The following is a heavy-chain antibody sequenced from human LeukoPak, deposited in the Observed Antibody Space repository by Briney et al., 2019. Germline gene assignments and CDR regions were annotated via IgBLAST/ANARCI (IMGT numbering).Heavy chain of an antibody. V-gene: IGHV3-21*01. CDR2: ISSSSSYI. CDR1: GFSFKDYT. Sequence: GGSLRLSCAASGFSFKDYTMNWVRQAPGKGLEWVASISSSSSYIYFANSVRGRFTISRDNAKNSLYLQMNSLRAEVTAVYYCAKDSPSRTATTEVPVDYWGQGTLVTVSS. D-gene: IGHD1/OR15-1a*01. J-gene: IGHJ4*02. CDR3: AKDSPSRTATTEVPVDY.